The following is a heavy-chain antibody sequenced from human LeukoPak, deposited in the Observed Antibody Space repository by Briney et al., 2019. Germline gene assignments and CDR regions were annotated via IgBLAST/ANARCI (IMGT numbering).Heavy chain of an antibody. CDR1: GGSISSYY. J-gene: IGHJ4*02. V-gene: IGHV4-59*08. CDR3: ARQVVAVAGTGYFDY. Sequence: SETLSLTCTVSGGSISSYYWNWIRQPPGKGLEWIGYIYYSGSTNYNPSLKSRVTISVDTSKTQFSLKLNSVTAADTAVYFCARQVVAVAGTGYFDYWGQGTLVTVSS. CDR2: IYYSGST. D-gene: IGHD6-19*01.